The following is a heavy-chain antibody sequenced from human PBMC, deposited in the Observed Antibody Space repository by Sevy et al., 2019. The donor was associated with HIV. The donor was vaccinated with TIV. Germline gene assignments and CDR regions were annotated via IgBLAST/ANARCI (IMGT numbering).Heavy chain of an antibody. CDR1: GFTFSSYA. CDR3: ARDSDFDDPGLNDY. Sequence: GESLKISCAASGFTFSSYAMHWVRQAPGKGLEWVAVISYDGSNKYYADSVKGRFTISRDNSKNTLYLQMNSLRAEDTAVYYCARDSDFDDPGLNDYWGQGTLVTVSS. CDR2: ISYDGSNK. D-gene: IGHD3-10*01. J-gene: IGHJ4*02. V-gene: IGHV3-30*04.